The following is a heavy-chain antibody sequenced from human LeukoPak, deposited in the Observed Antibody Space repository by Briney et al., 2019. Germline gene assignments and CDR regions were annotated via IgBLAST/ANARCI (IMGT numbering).Heavy chain of an antibody. V-gene: IGHV3-23*01. CDR2: INDRGDST. Sequence: PGGSLRLSCAASGFILTTYAMGWVRQAPGKGLEWVSVINDRGDSTYYADSVKGRFTISRDNAKNSLYLQMNSLRAEDTAVYYCARDPYSGSYGNYYYYFMDVWGKGTTVTISS. CDR3: ARDPYSGSYGNYYYYFMDV. D-gene: IGHD1-26*01. J-gene: IGHJ6*03. CDR1: GFILTTYA.